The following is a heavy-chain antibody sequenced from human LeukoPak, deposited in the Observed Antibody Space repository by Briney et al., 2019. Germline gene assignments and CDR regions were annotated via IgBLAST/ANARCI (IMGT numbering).Heavy chain of an antibody. CDR1: GFTFSRYS. D-gene: IGHD4-11*01. CDR3: ARPTTTVTTGGFDY. J-gene: IGHJ4*02. CDR2: ISSSSSYI. Sequence: GGSLRLSCAASGFTFSRYSMNWVRQAPGKGLEWVSSISSSSSYIYYADSVKGRFTISRDNAKNSLYLQMNSLRAEDTAVYYCARPTTTVTTGGFDYWGQGTLVTVSS. V-gene: IGHV3-21*01.